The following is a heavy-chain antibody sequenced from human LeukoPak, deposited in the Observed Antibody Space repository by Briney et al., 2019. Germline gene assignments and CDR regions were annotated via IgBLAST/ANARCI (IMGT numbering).Heavy chain of an antibody. CDR3: ARCSGEDIVIVPAASNWFDP. J-gene: IGHJ5*02. Sequence: SETLSLTCAVYGGSFSGYYWSWIRQPPGKGLEWIGEINHSGSTNYNPSLKSRVTISVDTSKNQFSLKLSSVTAADTAVYYCARCSGEDIVIVPAASNWFDPWGQGTLVTVSS. V-gene: IGHV4-34*01. CDR2: INHSGST. D-gene: IGHD2-2*01. CDR1: GGSFSGYY.